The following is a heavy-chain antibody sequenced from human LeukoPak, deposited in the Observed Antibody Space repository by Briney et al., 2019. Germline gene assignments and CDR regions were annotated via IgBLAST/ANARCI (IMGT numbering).Heavy chain of an antibody. CDR2: IIPIFGTA. Sequence: SVKVSCKASGRTFTSYAISWVRQAPGHGLEWMGGIIPIFGTANYAQKFQGRVTITADESTSTAYMELSSLRSEYTAVYYCARASIRVQFDYWGQGTLVTVSS. D-gene: IGHD3-10*01. V-gene: IGHV1-69*01. CDR3: ARASIRVQFDY. J-gene: IGHJ4*02. CDR1: GRTFTSYA.